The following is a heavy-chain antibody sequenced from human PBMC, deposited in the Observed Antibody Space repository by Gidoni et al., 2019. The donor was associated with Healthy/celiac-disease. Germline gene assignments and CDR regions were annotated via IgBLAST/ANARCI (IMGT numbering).Heavy chain of an antibody. CDR2: ISWDGCST. D-gene: IGHD4-17*01. J-gene: IGHJ6*02. Sequence: EVQLVESGGVVVQPGGSLRLSCAASGFTFDDYTLHWVRQAPGKGLEWVSLISWDGCSTYYADSVKGRFTISRDNSKNSLYLQMNSLRTEDTALYYCAKDCKGDGDYDYYYGMDVWGQRTTVTVSS. CDR3: AKDCKGDGDYDYYYGMDV. CDR1: GFTFDDYT. V-gene: IGHV3-43*01.